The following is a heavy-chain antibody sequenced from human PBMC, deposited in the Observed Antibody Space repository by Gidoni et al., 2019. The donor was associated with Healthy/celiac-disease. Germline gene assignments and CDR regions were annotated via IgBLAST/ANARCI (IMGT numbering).Heavy chain of an antibody. J-gene: IGHJ4*02. CDR3: AKDHYYDSSGYSPGDY. D-gene: IGHD3-22*01. CDR1: GFTFSSYA. V-gene: IGHV3-23*01. CDR2: ISGSGGST. Sequence: EVQLLESGGGLVQPGGSLRLSCAASGFTFSSYAMSWVRQAPGKGLEWVSAISGSGGSTYYADSVKGRFTISRDNSKNTLYLQMNSLRAEDTAVYYCAKDHYYDSSGYSPGDYWGQGTLVTVSS.